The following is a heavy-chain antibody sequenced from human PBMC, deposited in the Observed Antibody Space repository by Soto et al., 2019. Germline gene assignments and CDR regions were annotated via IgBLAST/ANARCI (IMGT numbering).Heavy chain of an antibody. CDR1: GFIFSRYS. J-gene: IGHJ4*02. Sequence: PGGSLRLSCVASGFIFSRYSMNWVHQAPGQGLEWVSSISASGYMYYTDSVKGRFTISRDNAKNSLYLQMNSLRAEDTAVYYCATLYYDVLKSVFGGQGTRVTVAS. D-gene: IGHD3-9*01. V-gene: IGHV3-21*01. CDR2: ISASGYM. CDR3: ATLYYDVLKSVF.